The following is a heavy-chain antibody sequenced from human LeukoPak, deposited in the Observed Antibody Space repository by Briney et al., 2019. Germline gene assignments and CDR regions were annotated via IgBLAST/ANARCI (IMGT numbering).Heavy chain of an antibody. CDR1: GFTFSSYS. D-gene: IGHD1-1*01. Sequence: GGSLRLSCAASGFTFSSYSMNWVRQAPGKGLEWVSSISSSSSYIYYADSVKGRFTISRDNAKNSLYLQMNSLRAEDTAVYYCAREGRGYNRDFDYWGQGTLVTVSS. J-gene: IGHJ4*02. CDR2: ISSSSSYI. V-gene: IGHV3-21*01. CDR3: AREGRGYNRDFDY.